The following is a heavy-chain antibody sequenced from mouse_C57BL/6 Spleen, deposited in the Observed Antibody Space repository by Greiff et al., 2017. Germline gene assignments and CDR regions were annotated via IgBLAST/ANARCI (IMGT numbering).Heavy chain of an antibody. V-gene: IGHV1-19*01. CDR2: INPYNGGT. CDR3: AKADYSNYDWYFDV. D-gene: IGHD2-5*01. J-gene: IGHJ1*03. CDR1: GYTFTDYY. Sequence: VQLQQSGPVLVKPGASVKMSCKASGYTFTDYYMNWVKQSHGKSLEWIGVINPYNGGTSYNQKFKGKATLTVDKSSSTAYMELNSLTSEDSAVYYCAKADYSNYDWYFDVWGTGTTVTVSS.